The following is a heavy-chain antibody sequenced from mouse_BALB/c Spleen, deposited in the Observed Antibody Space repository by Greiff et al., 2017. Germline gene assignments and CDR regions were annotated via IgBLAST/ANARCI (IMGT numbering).Heavy chain of an antibody. Sequence: VQLQQSGAELVRPGTSVKVSCKASGYAFTNYLIEWVKQRPGQGLEWIGVINPGSGGTNYNEKFKGKATLTADKSSSTAYMQLSSLTSDDSAVYFCARPILSLGDYWGQGTSVTVSS. V-gene: IGHV1-54*01. CDR1: GYAFTNYL. J-gene: IGHJ4*01. CDR3: ARPILSLGDY. CDR2: INPGSGGT.